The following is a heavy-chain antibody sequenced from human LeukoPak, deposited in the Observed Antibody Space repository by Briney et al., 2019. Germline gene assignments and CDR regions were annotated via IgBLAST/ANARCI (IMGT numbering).Heavy chain of an antibody. CDR1: GFTFSSYG. D-gene: IGHD3-10*01. CDR2: IRYDGSNK. CDR3: AKSSYYGSGSYYNDYYYYMDV. V-gene: IGHV3-30*02. J-gene: IGHJ6*03. Sequence: GGSLRLSCAASGFTFSSYGMHWVRQAPGKGLEWVAFIRYDGSNKYYADSVKGRFTISRDNSKNTLYLQMNSLRAEDTAVYYCAKSSYYGSGSYYNDYYYYMDVWGKGTTVTVSS.